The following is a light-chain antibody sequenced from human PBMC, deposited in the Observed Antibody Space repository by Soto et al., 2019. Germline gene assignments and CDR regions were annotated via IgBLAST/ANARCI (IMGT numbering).Light chain of an antibody. CDR2: AAS. J-gene: IGKJ4*01. Sequence: EIVLTQSPATLSLTPGEGATLSCRASQSVGNALAGYQQKPGQAPRLLIYAASNRATGIPARFSGSGSGTAFTFTSSSLEPEDFAVYYCQQRSDWPLTFGGGTKVEIK. CDR1: QSVGNA. V-gene: IGKV3-11*01. CDR3: QQRSDWPLT.